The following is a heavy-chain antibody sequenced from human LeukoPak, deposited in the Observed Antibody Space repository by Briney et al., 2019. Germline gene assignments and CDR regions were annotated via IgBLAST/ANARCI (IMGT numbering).Heavy chain of an antibody. CDR2: ISSSSSTI. Sequence: GGSLRLSCAASGFTFSDYYVSWIRQAPGKGLEWISYISSSSSTIYYADSVKGRFTISRDNAKKSLYLEMNSLRAGDTAVYYCARDMGMRYSYSVGGTFDIWGQGTMVTVSS. CDR1: GFTFSDYY. V-gene: IGHV3-11*01. J-gene: IGHJ3*02. D-gene: IGHD5-18*01. CDR3: ARDMGMRYSYSVGGTFDI.